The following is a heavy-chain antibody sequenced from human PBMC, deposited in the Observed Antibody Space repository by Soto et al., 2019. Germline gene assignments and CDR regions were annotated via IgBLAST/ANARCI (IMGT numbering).Heavy chain of an antibody. CDR1: GFTFTSSA. CDR3: ADASTKSDIVARPAATAYQYFDL. J-gene: IGHJ2*01. V-gene: IGHV1-58*02. D-gene: IGHD2-2*01. CDR2: IVVGSGNT. Sequence: QLQLVQSGTEVKKPGTSVKVSCKASGFTFTSSAMQWVRQARGQRLEWIGWIVVGSGNTNYAQEFQERVTITGDVSTGTAYMDLSSLRSEDTAVYYCADASTKSDIVARPAATAYQYFDLWGRGTLVTVTS.